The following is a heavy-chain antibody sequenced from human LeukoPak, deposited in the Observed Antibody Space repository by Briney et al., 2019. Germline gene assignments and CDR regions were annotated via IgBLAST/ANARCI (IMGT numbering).Heavy chain of an antibody. CDR1: GGSISSYY. CDR2: IYYSGTT. Sequence: QASETLPLTCTVSGGSISSYYWSWIRQPPGKGLEWIGYIYYSGTTNYNPSLKSRVTISVDTSKNQFSLKLSSVTAADTAVYYCAKIDRGYSSGWSGFDPWGQGTLVTVSS. V-gene: IGHV4-59*01. J-gene: IGHJ5*02. CDR3: AKIDRGYSSGWSGFDP. D-gene: IGHD6-19*01.